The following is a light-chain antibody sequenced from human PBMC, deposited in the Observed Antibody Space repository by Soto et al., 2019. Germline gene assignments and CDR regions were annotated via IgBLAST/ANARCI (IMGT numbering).Light chain of an antibody. CDR2: AAS. J-gene: IGKJ4*01. CDR1: QSINKF. CDR3: QQSYSTPLT. Sequence: DIQMTQSPSSLSASVGDRVTITCRASQSINKFLNWYQQKPGKAPKFLIYAASSLESWVPSRFSGSGSGTDFTLTISSLQPEDFATYYCQQSYSTPLTFGGGTKVDI. V-gene: IGKV1-39*01.